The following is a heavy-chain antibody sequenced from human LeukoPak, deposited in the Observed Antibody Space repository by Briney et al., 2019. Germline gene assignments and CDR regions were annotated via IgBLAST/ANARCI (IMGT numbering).Heavy chain of an antibody. CDR1: GGSFSGYY. V-gene: IGHV4-34*01. D-gene: IGHD4-17*01. J-gene: IGHJ6*02. CDR3: ARLVPLFYGDASYYYYYYGMDV. Sequence: SETLSLTCAVYGGSFSGYYWSWIRQPPGKGLEWIGEINHSGSTNYNPSLKSRVTISVDTSKNQSSLKLSSVTAADTAVYYCARLVPLFYGDASYYYYYYGMDVWGQGTTVTVSS. CDR2: INHSGST.